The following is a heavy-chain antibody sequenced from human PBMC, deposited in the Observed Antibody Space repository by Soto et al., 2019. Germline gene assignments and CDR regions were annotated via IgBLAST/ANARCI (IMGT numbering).Heavy chain of an antibody. Sequence: EVQVVESGGASVQPGGSLRLSCAASGFTFSSYWMHWVRQAPGKGLLWMSRIKGDDTTSSYADGVKGRFTTYRENPKNTLYLQMNSLRAEDTAVYYCARGAFGSYYVDYWGQGTLVTISS. CDR2: IKGDDTTS. J-gene: IGHJ4*02. D-gene: IGHD3-10*01. CDR1: GFTFSSYW. CDR3: ARGAFGSYYVDY. V-gene: IGHV3-74*01.